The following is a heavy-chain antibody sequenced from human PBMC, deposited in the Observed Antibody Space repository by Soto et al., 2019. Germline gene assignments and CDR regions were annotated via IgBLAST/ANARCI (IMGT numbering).Heavy chain of an antibody. CDR3: ARLGPLVQDLDY. CDR2: ISHSGTT. J-gene: IGHJ4*02. CDR1: GGSISTGGYY. D-gene: IGHD3-10*01. V-gene: IGHV4-31*03. Sequence: SETLSLTCTVSGGSISTGGYYWSWIRHHPGKGLEWIGYISHSGTTYYNPSLKSRVTLSVDTSKNQYSLEMSSVTAADTALYSCARLGPLVQDLDYWGRGTLVTVSS.